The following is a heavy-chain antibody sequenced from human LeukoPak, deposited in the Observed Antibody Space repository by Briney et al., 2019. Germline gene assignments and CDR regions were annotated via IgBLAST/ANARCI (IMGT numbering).Heavy chain of an antibody. D-gene: IGHD1-26*01. J-gene: IGHJ4*02. CDR3: ARGRTVVGATAKPLDY. Sequence: SETLSLTCTVSGGSISSGDYYWSWIRQPPGKGLEWIGYIYYSGGTYYNPSLKSRVTISVDTSKNQFSLKLSSVTAADTAVYYCARGRTVVGATAKPLDYWGQGTLVTVSS. CDR1: GGSISSGDYY. V-gene: IGHV4-30-4*08. CDR2: IYYSGGT.